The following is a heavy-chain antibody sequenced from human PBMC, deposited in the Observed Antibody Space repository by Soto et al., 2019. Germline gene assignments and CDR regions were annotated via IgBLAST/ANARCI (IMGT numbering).Heavy chain of an antibody. Sequence: GGSLRLSCAASGFTFSHYFMTWVRQAPGKALEWVAGIKEDGSEKYCADSMKGRFTISRDNAKNSLYLQVDSLRVEDTAVYYCGTSSGPGTYSDLWSGYPPYYYYGMDVWGHGTTVTVTS. V-gene: IGHV3-7*03. CDR2: IKEDGSEK. D-gene: IGHD3-3*01. J-gene: IGHJ6*02. CDR1: GFTFSHYF. CDR3: GTSSGPGTYSDLWSGYPPYYYYGMDV.